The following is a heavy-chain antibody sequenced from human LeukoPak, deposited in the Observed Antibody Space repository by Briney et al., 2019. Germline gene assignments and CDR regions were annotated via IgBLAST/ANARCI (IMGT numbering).Heavy chain of an antibody. CDR2: IYPGDSDT. V-gene: IGHV5-51*01. J-gene: IGHJ3*02. D-gene: IGHD3-22*01. CDR1: GYSFITYW. CDR3: ARSMYYYDSSGYYLTNAFDI. Sequence: GESLKISCKGSGYSFITYWIGWVRQMPGKGLEWMGIIYPGDSDTRYSPSFQGQVTISADKSISTAYLQWSSLKASDTAMYYCARSMYYYDSSGYYLTNAFDIWGQGTMVTVSS.